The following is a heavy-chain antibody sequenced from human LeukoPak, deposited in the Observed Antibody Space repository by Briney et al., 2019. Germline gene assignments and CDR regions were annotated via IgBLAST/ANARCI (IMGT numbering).Heavy chain of an antibody. D-gene: IGHD6-13*01. CDR1: GFTFSSYW. V-gene: IGHV3-74*01. CDR3: ATPTPRGSWYVWNY. J-gene: IGHJ4*02. CDR2: INSDGSSS. Sequence: GGSLRLSCAASGFTFSSYWMHWVRQAPGKGLVWVSRINSDGSSSSYADSVKGRFTISRDNAKNTLYLQMNSLRAEDTAVYYCATPTPRGSWYVWNYWGQGTLVTVSS.